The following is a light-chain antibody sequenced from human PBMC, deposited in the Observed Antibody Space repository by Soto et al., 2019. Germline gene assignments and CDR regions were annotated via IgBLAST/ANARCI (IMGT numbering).Light chain of an antibody. CDR2: EVN. CDR1: SSDVGGYNY. CDR3: TSYAGGNNV. Sequence: QSVLTQPPSASGSPGQSVTISCTGTSSDVGGYNYVSWYQQNPGKVPNLMIYEVNKRPSGVPDRFSGSKSGNTASLTVSGLQAEDEADYYCTSYAGGNNVFGTGTKLTVL. V-gene: IGLV2-8*01. J-gene: IGLJ1*01.